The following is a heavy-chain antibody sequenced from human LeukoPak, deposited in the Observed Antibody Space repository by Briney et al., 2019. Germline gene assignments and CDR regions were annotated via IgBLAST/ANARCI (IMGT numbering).Heavy chain of an antibody. CDR2: IIPIFGTA. J-gene: IGHJ5*02. CDR3: ARGGENLVNWFDP. CDR1: GGTFSSYA. V-gene: IGHV1-69*13. Sequence: ASVKVSCKASGGTFSSYAISWARQAPGQGLEWMGGIIPIFGTANYAQRFQGRVTITADESTSTAYMELSSLRSEDTAVYYCARGGENLVNWFDPWGQGTLVTVSS. D-gene: IGHD3-16*01.